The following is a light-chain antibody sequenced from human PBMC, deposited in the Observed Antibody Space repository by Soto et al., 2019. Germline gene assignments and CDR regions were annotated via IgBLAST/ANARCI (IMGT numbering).Light chain of an antibody. J-gene: IGKJ4*01. Sequence: EIVLTQSPATLSLSPGERATLSCRASQSLNSYLAWFQQKPGQAPRLLIYDASNRATDIPARFSGSGSGTDLTLTINSLEPADFAVYYCQQRRDWPLTFGGGTKVEIK. CDR2: DAS. CDR1: QSLNSY. V-gene: IGKV3-11*01. CDR3: QQRRDWPLT.